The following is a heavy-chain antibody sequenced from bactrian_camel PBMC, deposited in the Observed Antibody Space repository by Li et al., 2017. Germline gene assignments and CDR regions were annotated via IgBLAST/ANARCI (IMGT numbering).Heavy chain of an antibody. CDR3: AATRQGWCYTARPPAEYHY. Sequence: HVQLVESGGGSVEAGGSLKLSCATSGITVNGYSMAWFRQAPGKEREGIAVIYTGDPSRPSYAESVRGRFTISEDKAGNTLYLQMNSLKAEDTGMYYCAATRQGWCYTARPPAEYHYWGQGTQVTVS. J-gene: IGHJ4*01. CDR1: GITVNGYS. V-gene: IGHV3S1*01. CDR2: IYTGDPSRP. D-gene: IGHD2*01.